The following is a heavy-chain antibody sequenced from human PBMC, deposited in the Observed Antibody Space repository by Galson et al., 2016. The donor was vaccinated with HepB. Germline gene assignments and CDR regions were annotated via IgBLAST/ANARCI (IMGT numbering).Heavy chain of an antibody. V-gene: IGHV3-66*02. J-gene: IGHJ4*02. CDR1: GFTFTTHT. CDR2: IYSGGTT. Sequence: LRLSCAASGFTFTTHTMNWVRQAPGKGLEYVSVIYSGGTTYYADSVKGRFTISRDNSQNSLFLQMNTLRAEDTAVYFCVRGVYGDHGWFDYWGQGTLVTVSS. CDR3: VRGVYGDHGWFDY. D-gene: IGHD4-17*01.